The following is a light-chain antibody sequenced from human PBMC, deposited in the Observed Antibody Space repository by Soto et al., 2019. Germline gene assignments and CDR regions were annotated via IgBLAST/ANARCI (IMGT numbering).Light chain of an antibody. J-gene: IGLJ1*01. V-gene: IGLV2-14*01. Sequence: QSALTQPASVSGSPGQTITISCTGTSRDIGGYNAVSWYQHHQGKAPKLIIYVVTHRPSAVSARFSATKSGNAASLTIYELQAEDEDDYYCNSFSVSHLYVFGTGTKVTVL. CDR3: NSFSVSHLYV. CDR1: SRDIGGYNA. CDR2: VVT.